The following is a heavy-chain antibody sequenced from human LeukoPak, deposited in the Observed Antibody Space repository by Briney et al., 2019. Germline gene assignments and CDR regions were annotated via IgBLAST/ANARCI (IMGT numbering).Heavy chain of an antibody. CDR1: GYFISSGYY. D-gene: IGHD6-6*01. J-gene: IGHJ6*04. CDR2: IYHSGST. V-gene: IGHV4-38-2*02. Sequence: SETLSLTCTVSGYFISSGYYWGWIRQPPGKGLEWIGSIYHSGSTYYNPSLKSRVTISVDTSKNQFSLKLSSVTAADTAVYYCARVPQLVDVWGKGTTVTVSS. CDR3: ARVPQLVDV.